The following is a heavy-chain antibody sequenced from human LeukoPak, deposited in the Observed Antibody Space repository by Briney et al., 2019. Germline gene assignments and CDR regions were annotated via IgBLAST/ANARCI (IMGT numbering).Heavy chain of an antibody. CDR1: GGSISSYY. V-gene: IGHV4-59*01. J-gene: IGHJ4*02. CDR2: IYYSGST. D-gene: IGHD6-13*01. CDR3: ERSSSWYLVVDY. Sequence: SETLSLTCTVSGGSISSYYWSWIRQPPGKGLEWIGYIYYSGSTNYNPSLKSRVTISVDTSKNQFSLKLSSVTAADTAVYYCERSSSWYLVVDYWGQGTLVTVSS.